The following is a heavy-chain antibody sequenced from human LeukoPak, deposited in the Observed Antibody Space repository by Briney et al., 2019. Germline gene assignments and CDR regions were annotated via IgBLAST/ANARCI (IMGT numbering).Heavy chain of an antibody. V-gene: IGHV3-33*01. CDR1: LFTFSIYG. J-gene: IGHJ3*02. Sequence: PGGSLRLSCAASLFTFSIYGMHWVRQAPGKGLEWMAVIWYDGSNTYYADSVKGRLTISRDNSKNTLYLQMNSLRTEDTAVYYCARPYSSGWRDALDIWGQGTMVTVSS. CDR3: ARPYSSGWRDALDI. CDR2: IWYDGSNT. D-gene: IGHD6-19*01.